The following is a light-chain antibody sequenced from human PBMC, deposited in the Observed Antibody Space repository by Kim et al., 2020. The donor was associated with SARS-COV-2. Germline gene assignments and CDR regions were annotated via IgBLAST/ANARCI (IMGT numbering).Light chain of an antibody. J-gene: IGLJ2*01. V-gene: IGLV2-14*03. CDR2: DIT. Sequence: QSALTQPASLSGSRGQSITISCIGSSSDIGDSKHVCWYQQHPGKAPKLIIYDITNRPSGLSSRFSGSKSGTTASLTISGLQGEDEAVYYCSSYTTSGTLVLGGGTKVTVL. CDR1: SSDIGDSKH. CDR3: SSYTTSGTLV.